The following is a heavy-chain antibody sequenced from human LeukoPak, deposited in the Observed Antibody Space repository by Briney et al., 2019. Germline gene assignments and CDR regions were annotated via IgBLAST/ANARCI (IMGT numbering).Heavy chain of an antibody. V-gene: IGHV1-69*13. CDR3: ARDRPPLDDFWRGGPNAFDI. J-gene: IGHJ3*02. CDR1: GGTFSSYA. CDR2: IIPIFGTA. Sequence: SVKVSSKASGGTFSSYAISWVRQAPGQGLEWMGGIIPIFGTANYAQKFQGRVTITADESTSTAYMELSSLRSEDTAVYYCARDRPPLDDFWRGGPNAFDIWGQGKMVTVSS. D-gene: IGHD3-3*01.